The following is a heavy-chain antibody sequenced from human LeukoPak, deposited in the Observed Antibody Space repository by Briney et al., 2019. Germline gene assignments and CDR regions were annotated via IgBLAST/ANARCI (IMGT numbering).Heavy chain of an antibody. CDR3: ARDRTATGFDY. CDR1: GGSISSGGYY. Sequence: SETLFLTCTVSGGSISSGGYYWSWIRQHPGKGLEWIGYIYYSGSTYYNPSLKSRVTISVDTSKNQFSLKLSSVTAADTAVYYCARDRTATGFDYWGQGTLVTVSS. D-gene: IGHD2-21*02. J-gene: IGHJ4*02. CDR2: IYYSGST. V-gene: IGHV4-31*03.